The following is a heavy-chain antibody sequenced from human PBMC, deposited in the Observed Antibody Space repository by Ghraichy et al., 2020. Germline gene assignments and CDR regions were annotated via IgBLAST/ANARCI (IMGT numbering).Heavy chain of an antibody. CDR1: GFTFSNYA. Sequence: GGSLRLSCAASGFTFSNYAMSWVRQAPGKGLEWVSCISGSGGTAYYTDSVKGRFTISRDNSKNTLYLQMSSLRAEDTALFYCAKDVVYGSGTDQGEFDSWGQGTLVTVSS. CDR2: ISGSGGTA. J-gene: IGHJ4*02. CDR3: AKDVVYGSGTDQGEFDS. V-gene: IGHV3-23*01. D-gene: IGHD3-10*01.